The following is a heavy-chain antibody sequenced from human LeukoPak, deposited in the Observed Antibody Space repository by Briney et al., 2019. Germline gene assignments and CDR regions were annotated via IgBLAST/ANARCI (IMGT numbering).Heavy chain of an antibody. Sequence: GRSLRLSCAASGFTFSSYGMHWVRQAPGKGLEWVAVISYDGSNKYYADSVKGRFTISRDNSKTTLYLQMNSLRAEDTAVFYCAKEGYSGYDDAFDSWGQGTMVTVSS. CDR1: GFTFSSYG. J-gene: IGHJ3*02. V-gene: IGHV3-30*18. D-gene: IGHD5-12*01. CDR3: AKEGYSGYDDAFDS. CDR2: ISYDGSNK.